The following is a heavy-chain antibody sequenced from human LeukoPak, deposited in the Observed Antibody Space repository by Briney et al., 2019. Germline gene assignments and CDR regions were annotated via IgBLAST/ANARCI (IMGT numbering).Heavy chain of an antibody. V-gene: IGHV1-2*02. CDR3: ARDNSVGDVAWWFDP. CDR2: INPNSGGT. J-gene: IGHJ5*02. CDR1: GYTFTGYY. D-gene: IGHD1-26*01. Sequence: ASVKVSCKASGYTFTGYYMHWVRQAPGQGLEWMGWINPNSGGTNYAQKFQGRVTMTRDMSTTTDCMELSSLRSEDTAVYYCARDNSVGDVAWWFDPWGQGTLVTVSS.